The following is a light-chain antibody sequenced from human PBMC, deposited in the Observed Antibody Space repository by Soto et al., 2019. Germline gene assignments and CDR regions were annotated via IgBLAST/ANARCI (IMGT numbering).Light chain of an antibody. V-gene: IGKV3-15*01. J-gene: IGKJ1*01. CDR2: GAS. Sequence: EIVMTQSPAPLSVSSGERATLSCRASPSVSNNLAWYQQKHGQAPRLLFYGASTRAPGIPARFSGSGSGTEFTLTISSLLSEDFAVYFCQQYNNWPRWAFGQGTKVDI. CDR3: QQYNNWPRWA. CDR1: PSVSNN.